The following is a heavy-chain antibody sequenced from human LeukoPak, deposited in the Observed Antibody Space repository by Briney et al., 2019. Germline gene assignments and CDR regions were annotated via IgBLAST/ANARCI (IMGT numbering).Heavy chain of an antibody. Sequence: PGGSLRLSCAASGFTFSSHWMSWVRQAPGKGLEWVANIKQDGSEKYYVDSVKGRFTISRDNAKNSLYLQMNSLRAEDTAVYYCAREIDYYGSGSYFGDYWGQGTLVTVSS. J-gene: IGHJ4*02. V-gene: IGHV3-7*01. D-gene: IGHD3-10*01. CDR1: GFTFSSHW. CDR3: AREIDYYGSGSYFGDY. CDR2: IKQDGSEK.